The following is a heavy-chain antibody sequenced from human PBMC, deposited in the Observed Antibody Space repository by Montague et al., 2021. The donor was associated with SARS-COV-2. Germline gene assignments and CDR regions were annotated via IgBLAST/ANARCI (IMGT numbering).Heavy chain of an antibody. CDR1: GGSIDSFY. Sequence: SETLSLTCTVSGGSIDSFYWSWIRRPPGKGLEWIGCIFHSGRTYXNPSLKSRVSMSVDTSENQFSLRLSSLTAADTAVYYCASGGYYDNTGYYSDYYYNMDVWGQGTTVTVSS. CDR2: IFHSGRT. D-gene: IGHD3-22*01. CDR3: ASGGYYDNTGYYSDYYYNMDV. V-gene: IGHV4-59*01. J-gene: IGHJ6*02.